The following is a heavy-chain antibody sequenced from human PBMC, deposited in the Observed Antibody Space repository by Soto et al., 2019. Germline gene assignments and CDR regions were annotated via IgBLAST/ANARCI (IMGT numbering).Heavy chain of an antibody. V-gene: IGHV2-5*02. Sequence: QITLKESGPMLVRPTQTLTLTCTFSGFSLSTSGVAVAWIRQPPGEALEWLALIYWDDDRRYNSSLKSRLTITRDTSKDQLVLTMTNMDPMDTATYFCAPSQRVPRDFWGTGILVTVSS. CDR2: IYWDDDR. J-gene: IGHJ4*02. CDR1: GFSLSTSGVA. CDR3: APSQRVPRDF.